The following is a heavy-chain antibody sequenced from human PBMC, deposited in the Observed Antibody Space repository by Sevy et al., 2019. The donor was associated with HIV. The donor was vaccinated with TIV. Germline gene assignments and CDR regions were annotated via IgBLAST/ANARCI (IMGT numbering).Heavy chain of an antibody. CDR2: ISYDGSNK. Sequence: GGSLRLSCEASGFTFSSYTMHWVRQAPGKGLEWVAVISYDGSNKYYADSVKGRFTISRDNSKNTLYLQMNSLRAEDTAVYFCSREDYYFIMDVWGQGTTVTVSS. V-gene: IGHV3-30*04. CDR3: SREDYYFIMDV. J-gene: IGHJ6*02. CDR1: GFTFSSYT.